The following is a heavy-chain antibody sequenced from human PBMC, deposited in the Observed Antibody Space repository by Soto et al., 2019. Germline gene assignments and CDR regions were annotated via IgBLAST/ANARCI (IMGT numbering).Heavy chain of an antibody. V-gene: IGHV1-3*01. D-gene: IGHD3-22*01. J-gene: IGHJ4*02. CDR2: INAGNGNT. Sequence: GASVKVSCKASGYTFTSYAMHWVRQAPGQRLEWMGWINAGNGNTKYSQKFQGRVTITRDTSASTAYMELSSLRSEDTAVYYCARARFNYYDSSGPYYWGQGTLVTVYS. CDR1: GYTFTSYA. CDR3: ARARFNYYDSSGPYY.